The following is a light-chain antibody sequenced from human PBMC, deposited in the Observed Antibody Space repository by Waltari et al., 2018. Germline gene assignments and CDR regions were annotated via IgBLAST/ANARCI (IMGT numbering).Light chain of an antibody. CDR3: QELNIFPLT. CDR2: DTS. J-gene: IGKJ4*01. Sequence: DIQLTQSPSLLSASVGDRVTIPCRARQAINGYLAWYQVRPGRAPKLLIYDTSTLQSGVPSRFSGSESGTDFTLTISTLQPEDFATYYCQELNIFPLTFGGGTKVEIK. CDR1: QAINGY. V-gene: IGKV1-9*01.